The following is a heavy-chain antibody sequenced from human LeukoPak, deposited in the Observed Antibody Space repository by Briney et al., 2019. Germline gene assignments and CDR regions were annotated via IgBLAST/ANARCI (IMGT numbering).Heavy chain of an antibody. V-gene: IGHV3-23*01. Sequence: GGSLRLSCVASGFTFSSHGMNWVRQAPGKGLEWVSGIIPSGHTTYYADSVRGRFTISRDNSRNTVYLQMNSLRAEDTAVYYCAELGITMIGGVWGKGTTVTISS. CDR3: AELGITMIGGV. CDR2: IIPSGHTT. CDR1: GFTFSSHG. D-gene: IGHD3-10*02. J-gene: IGHJ6*04.